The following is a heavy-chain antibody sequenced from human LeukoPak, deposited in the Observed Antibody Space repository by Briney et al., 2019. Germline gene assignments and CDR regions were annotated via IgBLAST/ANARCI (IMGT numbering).Heavy chain of an antibody. CDR2: ISSSSYI. V-gene: IGHV3-21*01. D-gene: IGHD5-12*01. CDR3: ARVNSGYDWVVHYMDV. Sequence: GGSLRLSCAASGFTISRYSMNWVRQAPGKGLEWVSFISSSSYIYYADSVKGRFTISRDNAKNSPYLQMNSLRAEDTAVYYCARVNSGYDWVVHYMDVWGKGTTVTVSS. CDR1: GFTISRYS. J-gene: IGHJ6*03.